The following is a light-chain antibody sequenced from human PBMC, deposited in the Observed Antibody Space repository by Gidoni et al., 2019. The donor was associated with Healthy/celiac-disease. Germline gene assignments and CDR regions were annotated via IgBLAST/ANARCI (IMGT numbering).Light chain of an antibody. CDR3: QQRSNWPPVFT. CDR1: QSVNSY. V-gene: IGKV3-11*01. J-gene: IGKJ3*01. CDR2: DAS. Sequence: EIVLTQSPATLSLSPGERATLSCRASQSVNSYLAWYQQKPGQAPRLLIYDASNRATGIPARFSCSGSGTDFTLTISSLEPEDFAVYYCQQRSNWPPVFTFGPGTKVDIK.